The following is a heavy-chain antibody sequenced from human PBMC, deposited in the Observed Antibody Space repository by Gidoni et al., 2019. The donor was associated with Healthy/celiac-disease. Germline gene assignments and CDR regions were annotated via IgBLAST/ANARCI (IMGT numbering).Heavy chain of an antibody. CDR1: GFTFSSYG. D-gene: IGHD3-3*01. V-gene: IGHV3-30*18. CDR3: AKLNSVFGVVTDPPDYYYYYGMDV. J-gene: IGHJ6*02. CDR2: ISYDGSNK. Sequence: QVQLVESGGGVVQPGRSLRLSCAASGFTFSSYGMHWVRQAPGKGLEWVAVISYDGSNKYYADSVKGRFTISRDNSKNTLYLQMNSLRAEDTAVYYCAKLNSVFGVVTDPPDYYYYYGMDVWGQGTTVTVSS.